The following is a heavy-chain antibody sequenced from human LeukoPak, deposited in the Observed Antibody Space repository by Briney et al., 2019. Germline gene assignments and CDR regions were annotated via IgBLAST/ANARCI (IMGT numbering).Heavy chain of an antibody. J-gene: IGHJ4*02. Sequence: SETLSLTCSVSGGSFTTSHYYWGWIRQSPGKGLECFGSVYYYGNAYYRQSLMRRFTISIDKSKKRISLNLTCVTAGDMAIYYCATHKEGSYFESWGQGTVITVSS. D-gene: IGHD3-10*01. CDR1: GGSFTTSHYY. CDR3: ATHKEGSYFES. CDR2: VYYYGNA. V-gene: IGHV4-39*01.